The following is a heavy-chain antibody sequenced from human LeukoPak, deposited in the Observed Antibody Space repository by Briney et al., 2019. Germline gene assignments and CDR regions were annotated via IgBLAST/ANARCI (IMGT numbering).Heavy chain of an antibody. D-gene: IGHD3-16*02. CDR2: IWYDGSNK. CDR3: ARDRELYDYVWGGYRSRAFDI. J-gene: IGHJ3*02. V-gene: IGHV3-33*01. CDR1: GFTFSSYG. Sequence: GGSLRLSCAASGFTFSSYGMHWVRQAPGKGLEWVAVIWYDGSNKYCADSVKGRFTISRDNSKNTLYLQMNSLRAEDTAVYYCARDRELYDYVWGGYRSRAFDIWGQGTMVTVSS.